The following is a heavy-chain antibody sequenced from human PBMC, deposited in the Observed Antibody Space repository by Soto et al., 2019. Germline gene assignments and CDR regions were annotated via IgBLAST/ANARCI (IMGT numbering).Heavy chain of an antibody. V-gene: IGHV4-34*01. CDR3: SSSSSIAVAENY. CDR2: INHSGST. J-gene: IGHJ4*02. CDR1: GGSFSGYY. Sequence: PSETLSLTCAVYGGSFSGYYLSWIRQPPGKGLEWIGEINHSGSTNYNPSLKSRVTISVDTSKNQFSLKLSSVTAADTAVYYCSSSSSIAVAENYWGQGTLVTVSS. D-gene: IGHD6-19*01.